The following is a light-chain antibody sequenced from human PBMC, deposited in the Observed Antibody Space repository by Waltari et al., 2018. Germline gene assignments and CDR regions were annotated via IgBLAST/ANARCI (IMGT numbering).Light chain of an antibody. CDR1: SSDIGAYNY. J-gene: IGLJ2*01. Sequence: QSALTQPASVSGSPGQSVTISCIGTSSDIGAYNYVAWYQHYPGKAPNLLIYDVSNRPSGVSSRFSGSKSGNTASLTISGLQADDESDYYCSSYTTTRTRLFGGGTKLTVL. CDR3: SSYTTTRTRL. CDR2: DVS. V-gene: IGLV2-14*03.